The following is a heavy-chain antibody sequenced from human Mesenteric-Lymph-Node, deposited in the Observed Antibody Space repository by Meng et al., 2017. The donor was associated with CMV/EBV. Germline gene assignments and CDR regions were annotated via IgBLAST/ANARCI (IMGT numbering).Heavy chain of an antibody. CDR1: GFTFSSYG. D-gene: IGHD3-3*01. CDR2: IRYDGSNK. Sequence: SCAASGFTFSSYGLHWVRQAPGKGLEWVAFIRYDGSNKYYADSVKGRFTMSRDNSKNTLYLQMNSLRAEDTAVYYCAKDLGITIFENGMDVWGQGTTVTVSS. CDR3: AKDLGITIFENGMDV. V-gene: IGHV3-30*02. J-gene: IGHJ6*02.